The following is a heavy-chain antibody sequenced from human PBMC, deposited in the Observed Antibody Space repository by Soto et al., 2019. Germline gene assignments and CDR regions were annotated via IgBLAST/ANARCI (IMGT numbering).Heavy chain of an antibody. CDR2: ISGSADSS. CDR1: EFTLRRYS. J-gene: IGHJ4*03. CDR3: AKVGRGHSSHKYRFDN. D-gene: IGHD2-2*01. Sequence: PSLLSRDPEFTLRRYSVACVRHGTGKGMEWVSAISGSADSSYYADSVKGRFTISRDNPKNTLYLQMDSMRAEDTGVYFCAKVGRGHSSHKYRFDNWGQGTQVTVSS. V-gene: IGHV3-23*01.